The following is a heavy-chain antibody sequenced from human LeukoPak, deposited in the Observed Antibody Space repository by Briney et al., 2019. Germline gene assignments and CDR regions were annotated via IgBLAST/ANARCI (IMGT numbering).Heavy chain of an antibody. D-gene: IGHD1-14*01. CDR1: GFTFSSYW. Sequence: PGGSLRLSCAASGFTFSSYWLSWGGKAPGKGREWVAKVKHDGSEKYYVDSVKGQFTISRDNAKNSLYLQMNSLRAEDTAVYYCARDRSAAPELIYFDYWGQGTLVTVSS. V-gene: IGHV3-7*01. CDR2: VKHDGSEK. J-gene: IGHJ4*02. CDR3: ARDRSAAPELIYFDY.